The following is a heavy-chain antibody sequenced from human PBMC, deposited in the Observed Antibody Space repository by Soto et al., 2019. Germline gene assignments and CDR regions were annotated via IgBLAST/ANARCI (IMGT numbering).Heavy chain of an antibody. CDR1: SGSISSGGYY. D-gene: IGHD2-21*01. V-gene: IGHV4-31*03. CDR3: AASCVGCGGFNYYGMDV. Sequence: QVQLQESGPGLVKPSQTLSLTCTVSSGSISSGGYYWSWIRQHPGKGLEWIGYSYYSGSTYYNPSLKSRVTISVDTSKNQFSLKLSSVTAADTAVYYCAASCVGCGGFNYYGMDVWGQGTTVTVSS. J-gene: IGHJ6*02. CDR2: SYYSGST.